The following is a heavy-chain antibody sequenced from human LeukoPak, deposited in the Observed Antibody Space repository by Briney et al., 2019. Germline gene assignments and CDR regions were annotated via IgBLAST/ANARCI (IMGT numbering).Heavy chain of an antibody. D-gene: IGHD6-13*01. V-gene: IGHV1-46*01. CDR2: INPSGGST. CDR1: GYTLTSYY. Sequence: ASVKVSCKASGYTLTSYYMHWVRQAPGQGLEWMGIINPSGGSTSYAQKFQGRVTMTRDMSTSTVYMELSSLRSEDTAVYYCARGQQPSAAAGPLDYWGQGTLVTVSS. J-gene: IGHJ4*02. CDR3: ARGQQPSAAAGPLDY.